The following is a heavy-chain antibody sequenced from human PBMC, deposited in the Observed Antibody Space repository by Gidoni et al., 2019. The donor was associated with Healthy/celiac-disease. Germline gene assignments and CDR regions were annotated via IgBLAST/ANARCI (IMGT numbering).Heavy chain of an antibody. Sequence: QVQLVQSGAEVKKPGASVKVSCKAAGYTVTGYYMHWVRQAPGQGLEWMGWINPNSGGTNYAQKFQGWVTMTRDTSISTAYMELSRLRSDDTAVYYCARAHSSSWYRAYYFDYWGQGTLVTVSS. CDR3: ARAHSSSWYRAYYFDY. CDR2: INPNSGGT. V-gene: IGHV1-2*04. CDR1: GYTVTGYY. J-gene: IGHJ4*02. D-gene: IGHD6-13*01.